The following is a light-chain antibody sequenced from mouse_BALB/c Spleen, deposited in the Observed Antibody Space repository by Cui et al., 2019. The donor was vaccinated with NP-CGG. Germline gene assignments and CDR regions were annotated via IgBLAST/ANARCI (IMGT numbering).Light chain of an antibody. CDR3: ALWYSNHWV. CDR1: TGAVTTSNY. J-gene: IGLJ1*01. V-gene: IGLV1*01. CDR2: GTN. Sequence: QALLTQDSALTTSPGETGTLTCRSSTGAVTTSNYANWVQEKPDHLFTGLIGGTNNRAPGVPARFSGSLIGDKAALTITGAQTEDEAIYFCALWYSNHWVFGGGTKLTVL.